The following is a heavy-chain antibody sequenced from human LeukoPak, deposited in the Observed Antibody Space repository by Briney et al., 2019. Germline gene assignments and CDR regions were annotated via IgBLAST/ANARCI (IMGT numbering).Heavy chain of an antibody. D-gene: IGHD3-10*01. CDR2: IKTKSEGGTT. CDR1: GFTFSNHG. J-gene: IGHJ6*03. V-gene: IGHV3-15*01. Sequence: PGGSLRLSCAASGFTFSNHGMNWVRQAPGKGLEWVGRIKTKSEGGTTDYAAPAKGRFTISRDDSKNALFLQMDSLKSDDTAMYYCTTEFKELGSFFYFYYMDVWGTGTTVTISS. CDR3: TTEFKELGSFFYFYYMDV.